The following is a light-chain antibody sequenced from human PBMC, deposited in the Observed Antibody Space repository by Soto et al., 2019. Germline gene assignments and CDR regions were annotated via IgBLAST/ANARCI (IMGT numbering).Light chain of an antibody. Sequence: QSALTQPPSASGTPGQRVTISCSGSGSSIGTNTVNWYRQLPGTAPKLLIYGDNQRPSGVPDRFSGAKSGTSASLDISGLQSEDEADYYCAAWDGSLNNVLFGGGTQLTV. CDR1: GSSIGTNT. CDR3: AAWDGSLNNVL. V-gene: IGLV1-44*01. J-gene: IGLJ2*01. CDR2: GDN.